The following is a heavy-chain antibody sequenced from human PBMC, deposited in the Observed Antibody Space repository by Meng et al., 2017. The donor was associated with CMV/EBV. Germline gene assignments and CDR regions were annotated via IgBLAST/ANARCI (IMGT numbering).Heavy chain of an antibody. V-gene: IGHV3-11*04. Sequence: GESLKISCAASGFTFSDYYMSWIRQAPGKGLEWVSYISSSGSTIYYADSVKGRFTISRDNAKNTLYLQMNSLRAEDTAVYYCARDRTSGWNYGMDVWGKGTTVTVSS. D-gene: IGHD6-19*01. CDR1: GFTFSDYY. CDR3: ARDRTSGWNYGMDV. J-gene: IGHJ6*04. CDR2: ISSSGSTI.